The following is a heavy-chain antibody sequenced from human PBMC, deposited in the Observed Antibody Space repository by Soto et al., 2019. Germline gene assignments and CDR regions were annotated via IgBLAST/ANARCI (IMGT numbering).Heavy chain of an antibody. Sequence: SETLSLTCTVSGYSISSYYLSWIRQPPGKEMEWIGYVSHIWGSAYNPSLQSRVAISLDTSKSQFSLELTSVIATDTAVYYCARQGYRPLYSDADACGNETMSTLSS. CDR1: GYSISSYY. CDR3: ARQGYRPLYSDADA. CDR2: VSHIWGS. D-gene: IGHD1-1*01. J-gene: IGHJ6*01. V-gene: IGHV4-59*08.